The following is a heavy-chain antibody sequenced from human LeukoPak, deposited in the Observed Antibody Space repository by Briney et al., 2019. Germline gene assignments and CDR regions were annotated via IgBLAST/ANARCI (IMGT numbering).Heavy chain of an antibody. J-gene: IGHJ4*02. CDR3: ARKMTGFSYFFDY. CDR1: GYTFIDYY. D-gene: IGHD3-9*01. V-gene: IGHV1-46*01. Sequence: VSVTVSREASGYTFIDYYMHWVRQAPGQGLEWMGVINARGGSTTYAQKSQGLVTMTRDTSTRTRYMELSSLRSDHTAVYYCARKMTGFSYFFDYWGQGTLCTVAS. CDR2: INARGGST.